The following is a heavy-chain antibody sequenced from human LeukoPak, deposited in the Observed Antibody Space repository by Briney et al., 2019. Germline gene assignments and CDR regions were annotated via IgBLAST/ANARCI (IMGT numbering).Heavy chain of an antibody. J-gene: IGHJ4*02. CDR3: ARGWGYYGSGSYYNAVDY. CDR1: GGSVSSGNYY. Sequence: PSETLSLTCTVSGGSVSSGNYYCSWIRQPPGKGLEWIGYIYYSGRTNYNPSLKSRVTISVDTSKNQFSLKLSSVTAADTAVYYCARGWGYYGSGSYYNAVDYWGQGTLVTVSS. CDR2: IYYSGRT. D-gene: IGHD3-10*01. V-gene: IGHV4-61*01.